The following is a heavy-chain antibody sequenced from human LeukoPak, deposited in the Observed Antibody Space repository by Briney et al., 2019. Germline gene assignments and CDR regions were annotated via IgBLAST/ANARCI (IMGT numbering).Heavy chain of an antibody. Sequence: PGGSLRLSCAASGFTFSNAWMSWVRQAPGKGLEWVGRIKSKTDGGTTDYAAPVKGRFTISRDDSKNTLYLQMNSLKTEDTAVYYCTTIKYSSSSGFDYWGQGTLVTVSS. D-gene: IGHD6-13*01. CDR3: TTIKYSSSSGFDY. V-gene: IGHV3-15*01. CDR1: GFTFSNAW. J-gene: IGHJ4*02. CDR2: IKSKTDGGTT.